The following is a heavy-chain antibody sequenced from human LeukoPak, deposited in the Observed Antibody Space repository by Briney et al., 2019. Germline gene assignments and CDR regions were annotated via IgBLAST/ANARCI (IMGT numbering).Heavy chain of an antibody. CDR1: GFTFDGYA. J-gene: IGHJ4*02. Sequence: PGRSLRLSCAASGFTFDGYAMHWVRQAPGKGLEWVSGISWNSGSIGYADSVKGRFTISRDNAKNSLYLQMNSLRAEDTALYYCASIAVAGSSSDYWGQGTLVTVSS. CDR2: ISWNSGSI. V-gene: IGHV3-9*01. D-gene: IGHD6-19*01. CDR3: ASIAVAGSSSDY.